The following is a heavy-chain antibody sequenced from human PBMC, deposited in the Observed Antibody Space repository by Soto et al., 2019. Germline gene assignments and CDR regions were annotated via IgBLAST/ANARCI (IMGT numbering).Heavy chain of an antibody. CDR1: GFAFSNYS. J-gene: IGHJ4*02. D-gene: IGHD2-2*01. CDR2: IRSSGSPT. CDR3: ARMTSSLSPGR. Sequence: PGGSLRLSCVASGFAFSNYSMNWVRQAPWKGLEWVSYIRSSGSPTYYAGSVKGRFTISRDNAKKSLYLQMNSLRAEDTAVYYCARMTSSLSPGRWGQGTLVTVSS. V-gene: IGHV3-48*01.